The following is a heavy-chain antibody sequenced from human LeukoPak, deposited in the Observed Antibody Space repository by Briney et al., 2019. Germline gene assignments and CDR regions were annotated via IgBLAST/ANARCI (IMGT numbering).Heavy chain of an antibody. V-gene: IGHV1-24*01. CDR3: ANLLLEIAVGSGVHGRDV. CDR1: GYTLTELS. D-gene: IGHD2-2*01. CDR2: FDPAEDKI. J-gene: IGHJ6*02. Sequence: ASVKVSCKVSGYTLTELSMHWARQAPGKGLEWMGGFDPAEDKIIYAQKFQGRVSMTEDTSTDTAYMELSSLRSEDTAVYYCANLLLEIAVGSGVHGRDVWGQGTTVTVSS.